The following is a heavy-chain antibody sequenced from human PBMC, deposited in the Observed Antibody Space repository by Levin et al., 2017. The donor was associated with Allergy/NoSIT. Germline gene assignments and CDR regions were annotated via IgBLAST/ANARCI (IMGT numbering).Heavy chain of an antibody. Sequence: SQTLSLTCAVYGGSFSGYYWSWIRQPPGKGLEWIGEINHSGSTNYNPSLKSRVTISVDTSKNQFSLKLSSVTAADTAVYYCARGSPHPGEASGSCLDYWGQGTLVTVSS. CDR3: ARGSPHPGEASGSCLDY. J-gene: IGHJ4*02. V-gene: IGHV4-34*01. D-gene: IGHD1-26*01. CDR1: GGSFSGYY. CDR2: INHSGST.